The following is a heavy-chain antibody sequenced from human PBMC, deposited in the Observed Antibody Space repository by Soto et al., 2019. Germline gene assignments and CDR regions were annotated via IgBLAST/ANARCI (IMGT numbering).Heavy chain of an antibody. V-gene: IGHV5-10-1*01. CDR3: ARLYCSSSTCDSWFDP. Sequence: RESLKISCKGSEYSFSTYWISWVRQMPGRGLEWMGRIDPRDSYTNYSPSFQGHVTISADKSISTAYLQWGSLKASDTAMYYCARLYCSSSTCDSWFDPWGQGTLVTVSS. J-gene: IGHJ5*02. CDR2: IDPRDSYT. CDR1: EYSFSTYW. D-gene: IGHD2-2*01.